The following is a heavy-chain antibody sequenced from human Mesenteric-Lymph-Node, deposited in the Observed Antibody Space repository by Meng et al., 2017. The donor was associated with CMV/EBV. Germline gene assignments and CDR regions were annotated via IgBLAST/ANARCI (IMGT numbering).Heavy chain of an antibody. J-gene: IGHJ4*02. V-gene: IGHV3-21*01. CDR3: ATRNRPVVVIVTFFDY. D-gene: IGHD2-21*01. Sequence: GESLKISCAASGLTFSTYSMNWVRPAPGKGLEWVSSIISSSSYIYYADSLKGQFTISRDNSKNTLYLQMNSLRAEDTAVYYCATRNRPVVVIVTFFDYWGQGTLVTVSS. CDR1: GLTFSTYS. CDR2: IISSSSYI.